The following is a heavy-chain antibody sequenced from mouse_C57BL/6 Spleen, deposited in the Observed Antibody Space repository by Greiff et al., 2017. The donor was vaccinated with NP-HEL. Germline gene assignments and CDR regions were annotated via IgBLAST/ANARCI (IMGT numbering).Heavy chain of an antibody. CDR2: IDPSDSET. V-gene: IGHV1-52*01. CDR1: GYTFTSYW. Sequence: QVQLQQPGAELVRPGSSVKLSCKASGYTFTSYWMHWVKQRPIQGLEWIGNIDPSDSETHYNQKFKGKATLTVDKSSSTAYMQLSSLTSEDSAVYYCARDDYDGGLAYWGQGTLVTVSA. D-gene: IGHD2-4*01. J-gene: IGHJ3*01. CDR3: ARDDYDGGLAY.